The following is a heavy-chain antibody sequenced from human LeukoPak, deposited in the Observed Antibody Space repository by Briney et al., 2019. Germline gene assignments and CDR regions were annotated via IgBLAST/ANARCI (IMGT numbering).Heavy chain of an antibody. D-gene: IGHD1-1*01. Sequence: QSGGSLRLSCVASGFTFSSYAMNWVRQAPGKGLEWVSAISGSGRSTYSADSVRGRFTTSRDNSKNILYLQMNNLRGEDTAVYYCAKAGARGNVNWFDSWGQGTLVTVSS. CDR3: AKAGARGNVNWFDS. V-gene: IGHV3-23*01. J-gene: IGHJ5*01. CDR2: ISGSGRST. CDR1: GFTFSSYA.